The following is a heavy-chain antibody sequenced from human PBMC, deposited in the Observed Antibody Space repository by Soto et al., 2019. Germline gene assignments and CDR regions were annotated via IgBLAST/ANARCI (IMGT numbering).Heavy chain of an antibody. CDR3: TTDLSSSAAPNSSGYYLQRQVSRPQNDAFDI. CDR2: IKSKTDGGTT. Sequence: PGGSLRLSCAASGFTFSNAWMNWVRQAPGKGLEWVGRIKSKTDGGTTDYDAPVKGRFTISRDDSKNTLYLQMNNQKTEDKAMDYCTTDLSSSAAPNSSGYYLQRQVSRPQNDAFDIWGQGTMVTVSS. CDR1: GFTFSNAW. J-gene: IGHJ3*02. V-gene: IGHV3-15*07. D-gene: IGHD3-22*01.